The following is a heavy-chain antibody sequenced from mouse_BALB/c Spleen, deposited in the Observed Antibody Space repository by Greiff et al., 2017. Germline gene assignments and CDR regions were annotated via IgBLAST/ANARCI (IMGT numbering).Heavy chain of an antibody. Sequence: QVQLQQSGAELVRPGVSVKISCKGSGYTFTDYAMHWVKQSHAKSLEWIGVISNYYGDASYNQKFKGKATMTVDKSSSTADMELARLTSEDSAIYYCARASQATYYAMDDWGQGTTVTVSS. D-gene: IGHD3-2*02. CDR3: ARASQATYYAMDD. CDR1: GYTFTDYA. V-gene: IGHV1S137*01. J-gene: IGHJ4*01. CDR2: ISNYYGDA.